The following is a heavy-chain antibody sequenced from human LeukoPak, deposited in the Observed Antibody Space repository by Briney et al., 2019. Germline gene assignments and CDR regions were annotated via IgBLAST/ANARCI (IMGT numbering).Heavy chain of an antibody. V-gene: IGHV4-34*01. CDR1: GGSFSGYY. J-gene: IGHJ4*02. Sequence: SETLSLTCAVYGGSFSGYYWSWIRQPPGKGLEWIGEINHSGSTNYNPSLKSRVTISVDTSKNQFSLKLSSVTAADTAVYYCARGAVAALDYWGQGTRVTVSS. CDR3: ARGAVAALDY. D-gene: IGHD6-19*01. CDR2: INHSGST.